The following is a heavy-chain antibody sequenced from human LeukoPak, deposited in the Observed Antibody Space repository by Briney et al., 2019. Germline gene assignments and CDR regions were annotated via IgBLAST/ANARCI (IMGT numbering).Heavy chain of an antibody. Sequence: ASVKVSCKASGGTFGSYAISWVRQAPGQGLEWMGGIIPIFGTANYAQKFQGRVTITADKSTSTAYMELSSLRSEDTAVYYCAREGSGSYYSYWGQGTLVTVSS. CDR1: GGTFGSYA. CDR2: IIPIFGTA. V-gene: IGHV1-69*06. CDR3: AREGSGSYYSY. D-gene: IGHD3-10*01. J-gene: IGHJ4*02.